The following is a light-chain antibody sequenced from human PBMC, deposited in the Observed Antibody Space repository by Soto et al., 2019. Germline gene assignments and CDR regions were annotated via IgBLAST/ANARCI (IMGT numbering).Light chain of an antibody. J-gene: IGKJ1*01. Sequence: ETVLARSPATLSSFPGDRVTLSCRASQYINTRLAWYQHRPGQSPRLLIYQTSLRAAGIPARFSASGSGTDFTLTISDVQPEDFALYYCHQRQSWPRTFGQRTKVDIK. V-gene: IGKV3-11*01. CDR3: HQRQSWPRT. CDR1: QYINTR. CDR2: QTS.